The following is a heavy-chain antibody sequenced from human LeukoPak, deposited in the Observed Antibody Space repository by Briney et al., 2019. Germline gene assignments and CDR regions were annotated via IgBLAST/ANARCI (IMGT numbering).Heavy chain of an antibody. J-gene: IGHJ6*02. CDR3: ARIYGLYQEAMDV. V-gene: IGHV4-39*07. Sequence: WGWVRQPPGTGLQWIATSYQGASLKSRVTISLDTSKNQFSLRLTSVTAADTAVYYCARIYGLYQEAMDVWGPGITVTVSS. D-gene: IGHD3-16*02. CDR2: TS.